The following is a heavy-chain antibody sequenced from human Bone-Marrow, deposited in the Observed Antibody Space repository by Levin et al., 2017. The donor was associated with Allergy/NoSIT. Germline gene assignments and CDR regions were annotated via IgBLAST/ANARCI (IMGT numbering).Heavy chain of an antibody. CDR3: ARVSSEADRDYFEY. D-gene: IGHD6-6*01. V-gene: IGHV7-4-1*01. CDR1: GYTFSSYP. Sequence: GASVKVSCKASGYTFSSYPLTWVRQAPGQGLEWMGWLNTYTGKPTYAQDFTGRFVFSLDTSVSTAYLQIVSLKADDTAVYYCARVSSEADRDYFEYWGQGTLVNVSS. CDR2: LNTYTGKP. J-gene: IGHJ4*02.